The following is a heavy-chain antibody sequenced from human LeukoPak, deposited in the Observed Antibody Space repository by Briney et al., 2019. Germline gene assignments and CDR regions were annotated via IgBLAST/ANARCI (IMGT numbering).Heavy chain of an antibody. D-gene: IGHD1-1*01. CDR2: INHSGST. Sequence: SETLSLTCAVYGGSFSGYYWSWIRQPPGKGLEWIGEINHSGSTNYNPSLKSRVTISVDTSKNQLSLKLSSVTAADTAVYYCARVGTTRDYWGQGTLVTVSS. J-gene: IGHJ4*02. CDR3: ARVGTTRDY. CDR1: GGSFSGYY. V-gene: IGHV4-34*01.